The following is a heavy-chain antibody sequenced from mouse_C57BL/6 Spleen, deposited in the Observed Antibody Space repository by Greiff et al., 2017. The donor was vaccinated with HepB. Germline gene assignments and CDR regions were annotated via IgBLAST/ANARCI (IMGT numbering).Heavy chain of an antibody. CDR1: GYAFSSSW. CDR2: IYPGDGDT. J-gene: IGHJ4*01. Sequence: QVQLQQSGPELVKPGASVKISCKASGYAFSSSWMNWVKQRPGKGLEWIGRIYPGDGDTNYNGKFKGKATLTADKSSSTAYMQLSSLTSEDSAVYFCAREVYDGYYNYAMDYWGQGTSVTVSS. CDR3: AREVYDGYYNYAMDY. V-gene: IGHV1-82*01. D-gene: IGHD2-3*01.